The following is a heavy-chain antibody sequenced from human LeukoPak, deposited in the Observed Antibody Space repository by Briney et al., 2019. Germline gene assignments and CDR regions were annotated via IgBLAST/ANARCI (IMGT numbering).Heavy chain of an antibody. V-gene: IGHV1-2*06. CDR3: AREQGSVTRSRYTGY. CDR2: INPYSGDT. CDR1: GYAFTGYH. J-gene: IGHJ4*02. Sequence: ASVKVSCKASGYAFTGYHIHWVRQAPGQGLEWMGRINPYSGDTNFAQKFQGRVTMTRDTSITTAYMDLSRLTPDDTAVYFCAREQGSVTRSRYTGYWGQGTQVTVSS. D-gene: IGHD6-13*01.